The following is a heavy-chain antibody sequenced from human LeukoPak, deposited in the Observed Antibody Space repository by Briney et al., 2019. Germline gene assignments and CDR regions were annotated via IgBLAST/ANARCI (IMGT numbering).Heavy chain of an antibody. CDR2: INPNSGGT. J-gene: IGHJ6*02. CDR3: ARDGGYCGSTTCYSRAEYYYYGLDA. CDR1: GYTFTGYY. D-gene: IGHD2-2*02. Sequence: ASVKVSCKASGYTFTGYYMHWVRQAPGQGLEWMGWINPNSGGTNYAQKFQGRVTMTRDTSISTAYMELSRLTSDDTAVYYCARDGGYCGSTTCYSRAEYYYYGLDAWGQGTTVTVSS. V-gene: IGHV1-2*02.